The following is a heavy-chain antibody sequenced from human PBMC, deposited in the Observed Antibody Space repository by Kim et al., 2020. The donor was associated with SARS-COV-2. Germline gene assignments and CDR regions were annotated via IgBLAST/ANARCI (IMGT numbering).Heavy chain of an antibody. Sequence: GGSLRLSCAASGFTFSSYSMNWVRQAPGKGLEWVSSISSSSSYIYYADSVKGRFTISRDNAKNSLYLQMNSLRAEDTAVYYCARGLGSDNWGGYYYYGMDVWGQGTTVTVSS. CDR1: GFTFSSYS. J-gene: IGHJ6*02. V-gene: IGHV3-21*01. CDR2: ISSSSSYI. CDR3: ARGLGSDNWGGYYYYGMDV. D-gene: IGHD7-27*01.